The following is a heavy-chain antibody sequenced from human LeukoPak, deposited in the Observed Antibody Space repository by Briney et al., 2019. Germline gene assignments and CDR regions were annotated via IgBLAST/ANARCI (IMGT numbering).Heavy chain of an antibody. J-gene: IGHJ4*02. D-gene: IGHD3/OR15-3a*01. V-gene: IGHV1-69*13. CDR2: IIPIFGTA. CDR1: GYTFTNYD. CDR3: ARVPDPQGGDW. Sequence: SVKVSCKASGYTFTNYDINWVRQAPGQGLEWMGGIIPIFGTANYAQKFQGRVTITADESTSTAYMELSSLRSEDTAVYYCARVPDPQGGDWWGQGTLVTVSS.